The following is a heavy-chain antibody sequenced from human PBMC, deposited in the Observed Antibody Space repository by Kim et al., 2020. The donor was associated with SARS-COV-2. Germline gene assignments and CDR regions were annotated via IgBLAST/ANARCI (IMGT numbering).Heavy chain of an antibody. D-gene: IGHD6-6*01. V-gene: IGHV5-10-1*01. CDR2: IDPSDSYT. CDR3: LYSSSPTQSDY. CDR1: GYSFTSYW. J-gene: IGHJ4*02. Sequence: GESLKIPCKGSGYSFTSYWISWVRQMPGKGLEWMGRIDPSDSYTNYSPSFQGHVTISADKSISTAYLQWSSLKASDTAMYYCLYSSSPTQSDYWGQGTLVTVSS.